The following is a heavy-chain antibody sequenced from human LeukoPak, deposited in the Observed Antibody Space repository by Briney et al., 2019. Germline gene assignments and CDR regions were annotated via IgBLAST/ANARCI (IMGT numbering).Heavy chain of an antibody. CDR1: GFTFDDYG. Sequence: GGSLRLSCAASGFTFDDYGMSWVRQAPGKGLEWVSGINWNGGSTGYADSVKGRFTISRDNAKNSLYLQMNSLRAEDTALYHCARDSPLGASWFGTRDYYYYMDVWGKGTTVTISS. D-gene: IGHD3-10*01. J-gene: IGHJ6*03. CDR3: ARDSPLGASWFGTRDYYYYMDV. CDR2: INWNGGST. V-gene: IGHV3-20*01.